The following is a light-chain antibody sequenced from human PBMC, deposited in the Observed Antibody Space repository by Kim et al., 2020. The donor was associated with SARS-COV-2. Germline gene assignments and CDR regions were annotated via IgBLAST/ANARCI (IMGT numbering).Light chain of an antibody. CDR2: LAS. V-gene: IGKV1-39*01. J-gene: IGKJ2*01. CDR3: QQSYDTPYT. Sequence: SSYLSWYQQKPGKAPKLLIYLASTLRSGVPSRFSASASGTVFTLTISSLQPEDFATYYCQQSYDTPYTFGQGTKLEI. CDR1: SSY.